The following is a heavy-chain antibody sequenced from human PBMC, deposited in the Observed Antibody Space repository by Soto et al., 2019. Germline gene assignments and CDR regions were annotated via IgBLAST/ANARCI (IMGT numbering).Heavy chain of an antibody. V-gene: IGHV4-59*08. CDR1: GGSISSYY. J-gene: IGHJ4*02. CDR2: IYYSGST. D-gene: IGHD1-26*01. CDR3: ARRWGRTFDY. Sequence: QVQLQESGPGLVKPSETLSLTCTVSGGSISSYYWGWIRQPPGKGLEWIGYIYYSGSTNYNPSLTSRVTISVDTSKNEFSLKLSSVTAAHTAVYYCARRWGRTFDYWGQGTLVTVSS.